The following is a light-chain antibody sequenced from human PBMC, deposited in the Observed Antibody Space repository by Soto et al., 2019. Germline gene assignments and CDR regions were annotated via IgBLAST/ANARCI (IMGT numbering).Light chain of an antibody. Sequence: EIVLTQSPGTLSLSPGERATLSCRASQSVSSSYLAWYQQKPGQAPRLLIYDASSRATGIPDRFSGSGSGTDFPITIIRLEPEDFAVYYCQQYGSSPRTFGQGTKVEIK. V-gene: IGKV3-20*01. CDR3: QQYGSSPRT. J-gene: IGKJ1*01. CDR2: DAS. CDR1: QSVSSSY.